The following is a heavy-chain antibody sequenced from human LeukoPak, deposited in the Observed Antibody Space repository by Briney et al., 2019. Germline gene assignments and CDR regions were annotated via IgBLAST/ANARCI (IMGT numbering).Heavy chain of an antibody. D-gene: IGHD2-15*01. J-gene: IGHJ4*02. Sequence: SETLSLTCTVSGGSISSYYWSWIRQPPGKGLEWIGYIYYSGSTNYNPSLKSRVTISVDTSKNQFSLKLSSVTAADTAVYYCARSLPPTYCSGGSCYSLFGYWGQGTLVTVPS. CDR3: ARSLPPTYCSGGSCYSLFGY. CDR2: IYYSGST. V-gene: IGHV4-59*01. CDR1: GGSISSYY.